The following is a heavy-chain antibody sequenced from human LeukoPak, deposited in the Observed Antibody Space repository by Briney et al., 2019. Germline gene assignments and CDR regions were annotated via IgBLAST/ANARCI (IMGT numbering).Heavy chain of an antibody. Sequence: PGGSLRLSCAASGITFSSYWMHWVRQVPGKGLEWLSYIKSDGTNTGYADPVKGRFTVSRDNAKNTLYLEMNGLGGEDTAVYYCARSPRVYDSSGHLHDAFDLWGQGTMVTVSS. D-gene: IGHD3-22*01. CDR3: ARSPRVYDSSGHLHDAFDL. CDR2: IKSDGTNT. V-gene: IGHV3-74*01. CDR1: GITFSSYW. J-gene: IGHJ3*01.